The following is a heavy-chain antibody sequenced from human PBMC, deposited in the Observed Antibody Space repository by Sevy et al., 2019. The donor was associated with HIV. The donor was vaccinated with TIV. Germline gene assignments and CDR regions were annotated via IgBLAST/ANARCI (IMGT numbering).Heavy chain of an antibody. CDR1: DDSISNYY. J-gene: IGHJ4*02. CDR3: ARGGVHFDY. Sequence: SETLSLTCTVSDDSISNYYWSWIRQPAGKGLEWIGRIYKSGSTNYNPSLKSRVTMSVDTSKRQFSLKLTSVTAADTAVYYCARGGVHFDYWGQGTLVTVSS. CDR2: IYKSGST. V-gene: IGHV4-4*07. D-gene: IGHD1-26*01.